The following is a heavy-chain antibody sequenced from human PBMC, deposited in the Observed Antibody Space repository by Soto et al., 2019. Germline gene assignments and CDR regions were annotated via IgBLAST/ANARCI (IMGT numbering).Heavy chain of an antibody. J-gene: IGHJ4*02. Sequence: EVQLVESGGGLVQPGRSLRLSCAASGFTFDDYAMHWVRQAPGKGLEWVSGISWNSGSIGYADSVKGRFTISRDNAKNSLYLQMNSLRAEDRALYYCAKVRIAAGYYFDYWGQGTLVTVSS. CDR2: ISWNSGSI. CDR3: AKVRIAAGYYFDY. CDR1: GFTFDDYA. V-gene: IGHV3-9*01. D-gene: IGHD6-13*01.